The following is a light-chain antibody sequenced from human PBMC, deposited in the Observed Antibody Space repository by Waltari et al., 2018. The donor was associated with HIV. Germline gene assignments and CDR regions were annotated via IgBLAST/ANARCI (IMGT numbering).Light chain of an antibody. CDR1: SSDIGGYNY. V-gene: IGLV2-8*01. CDR2: EVT. Sequence: SALTQPPSASGSPGQSVTISCTGTSSDIGGYNYVSWYQQHPGKAPKLIMTEVTKRPSGVPDRFSGSKSGNTASLTVSGLQAEDEAHYYCSSYAPTNNFYVLFGGGTALTVL. CDR3: SSYAPTNNFYVL. J-gene: IGLJ2*01.